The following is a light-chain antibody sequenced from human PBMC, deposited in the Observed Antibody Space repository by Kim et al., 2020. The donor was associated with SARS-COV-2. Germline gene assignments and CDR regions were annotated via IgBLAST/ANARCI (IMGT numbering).Light chain of an antibody. CDR3: FSYAGTATYV. J-gene: IGLJ1*01. Sequence: GQSITISCTGTSRTVGNYDFVSWYQHHPGKAPKLIIYEGTKRPPGVSNRFSGSKSGNTASLTISGLQAEDEADYFCFSYAGTATYVFGAGTKVTVL. CDR1: SRTVGNYDF. V-gene: IGLV2-23*01. CDR2: EGT.